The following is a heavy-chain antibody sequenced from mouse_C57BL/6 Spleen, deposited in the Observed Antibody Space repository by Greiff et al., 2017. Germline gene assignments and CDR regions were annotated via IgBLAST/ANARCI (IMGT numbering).Heavy chain of an antibody. Sequence: EVQRVESGGGLVQPGGSLKLSCAASGFTFSDYGMAWVRQAPRKGPEWVAFISNLAYSIYYADTVTGRFTISRENAKNTLYLEMSSLRSEDTAMYYCARRDNSYWYFDVWGTGTTVTVSS. J-gene: IGHJ1*03. CDR1: GFTFSDYG. CDR2: ISNLAYSI. D-gene: IGHD1-3*01. V-gene: IGHV5-15*01. CDR3: ARRDNSYWYFDV.